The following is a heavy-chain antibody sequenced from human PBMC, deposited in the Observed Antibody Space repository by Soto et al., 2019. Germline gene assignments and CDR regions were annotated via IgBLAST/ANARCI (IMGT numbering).Heavy chain of an antibody. V-gene: IGHV4-59*07. CDR3: ARGGRGSGLYFLYYFDL. J-gene: IGHJ4*02. CDR1: AGSLSNYY. CDR2: IYHTGST. D-gene: IGHD6-19*01. Sequence: SDTLSLTCSVSAGSLSNYYWTWIRQSPGKGLEWIGEIYHTGSTKYNPSLKSRVAISVDMSKNQFSLTLNSVTPADTAVYYCARGGRGSGLYFLYYFDLWGQGTLVTVSS.